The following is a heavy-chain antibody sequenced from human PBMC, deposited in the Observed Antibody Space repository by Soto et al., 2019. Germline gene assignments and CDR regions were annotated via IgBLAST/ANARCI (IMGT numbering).Heavy chain of an antibody. CDR3: ARDVGYSGYDQYYYYYGMDV. CDR2: IWYDGSNK. CDR1: GFTFSSYG. J-gene: IGHJ6*02. V-gene: IGHV3-33*01. D-gene: IGHD5-12*01. Sequence: GGSLRLSCAASGFTFSSYGMHWVRQAPGKGLEWVAVIWYDGSNKYYADSVKGRFTISRDNSKNTLYLQMNSLRAEDTAVYYCARDVGYSGYDQYYYYYGMDVWGQGTTVTVSS.